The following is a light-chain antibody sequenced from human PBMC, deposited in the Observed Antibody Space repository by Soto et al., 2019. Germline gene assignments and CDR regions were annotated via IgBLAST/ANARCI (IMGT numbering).Light chain of an antibody. CDR3: ASWDDSLNGVL. V-gene: IGLV1-44*01. CDR2: RDS. CDR1: SFNIGTNT. J-gene: IGLJ2*01. Sequence: QSVLTQTPSTSGPPGQRVTISCSGSSFNIGTNTVNWYQQVPGAAPKLLIFRDSQRPSGVPDRFSASRSGTSASLAISGLQSEDEAYYYCASWDDSLNGVLFGGGTKVTVL.